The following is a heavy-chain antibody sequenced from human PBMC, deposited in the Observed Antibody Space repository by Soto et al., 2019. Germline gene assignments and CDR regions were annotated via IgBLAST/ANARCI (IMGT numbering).Heavy chain of an antibody. CDR1: GFTFSSYA. J-gene: IGHJ5*02. CDR2: ISGRGGST. D-gene: IGHD6-25*01. CDR3: AKVYCGGWDNWFDP. Sequence: EVQLLESGGGLVQPGGSLRLSCAASGFTFSSYAMSWDRQAPGKGLEWVSAISGRGGSTYYADSVTGRFTFSRDNSKYAVYLQLNSLRAGDTAVYYCAKVYCGGWDNWFDPWCQGTLVTVSS. V-gene: IGHV3-23*01.